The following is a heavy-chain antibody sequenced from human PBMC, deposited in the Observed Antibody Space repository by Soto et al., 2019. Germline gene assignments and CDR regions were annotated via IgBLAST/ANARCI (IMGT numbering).Heavy chain of an antibody. CDR1: GFTFSSHA. J-gene: IGHJ4*02. Sequence: EVQLLESGGGLVQPRGSLRLSCAVSGFTFSSHAMSWVRQAPGKGLEWVSGISGSGGTTYYADSVKGRFTISRDNSKHTLYVQMNSLRADDTAVYYCANLDAAMVTGGSDYFDYWGQGTLVTVSS. CDR3: ANLDAAMVTGGSDYFDY. D-gene: IGHD5-18*01. CDR2: ISGSGGTT. V-gene: IGHV3-23*01.